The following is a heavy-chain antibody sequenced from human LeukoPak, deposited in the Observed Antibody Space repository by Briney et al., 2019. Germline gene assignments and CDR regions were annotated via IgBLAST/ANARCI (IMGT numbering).Heavy chain of an antibody. J-gene: IGHJ3*02. D-gene: IGHD2-8*02. Sequence: PGGSLRLSCAASGFTFSRNWMHWVRQAPGKGLVWLSRINSDGSRTIYADSVKGRLTISRDNAKNTLYLEMNSLTVEDTAVYYCFSLTGHDAFDIWGQGTMVTVSS. CDR1: GFTFSRNW. CDR3: FSLTGHDAFDI. CDR2: INSDGSRT. V-gene: IGHV3-74*01.